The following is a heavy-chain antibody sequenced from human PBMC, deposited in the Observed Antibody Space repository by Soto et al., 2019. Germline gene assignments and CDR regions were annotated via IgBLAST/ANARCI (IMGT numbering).Heavy chain of an antibody. CDR1: GFIFSDYA. V-gene: IGHV3-23*01. J-gene: IGHJ6*02. CDR2: ISSGGAST. Sequence: EVQLLESGGDWVQPGGSLRLSCAASGFIFSDYAVTWVRQASGKGLQWVSSISSGGASTYYADSVKGRFTISRENSKNTLYLQMNSLRADDTATYFCAKDKPGRHYYSYAGMDVWGQGTTVTVS. D-gene: IGHD3-10*01. CDR3: AKDKPGRHYYSYAGMDV.